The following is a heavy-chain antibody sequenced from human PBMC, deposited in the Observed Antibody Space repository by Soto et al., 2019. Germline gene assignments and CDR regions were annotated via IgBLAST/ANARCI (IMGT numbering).Heavy chain of an antibody. CDR1: GFTFSSYA. J-gene: IGHJ6*02. V-gene: IGHV3-30-3*01. Sequence: GGSLRLSCAASGFTFSSYAMHWVRQAPGKGLEWVAVISYDGSNKYYADSVKGRFTISRDNSKNTLYLQMNSLRAEDTAVYYCARALEAVTIFGVVPSNYYYGMDVWGQGTTVTVSS. CDR3: ARALEAVTIFGVVPSNYYYGMDV. CDR2: ISYDGSNK. D-gene: IGHD3-3*01.